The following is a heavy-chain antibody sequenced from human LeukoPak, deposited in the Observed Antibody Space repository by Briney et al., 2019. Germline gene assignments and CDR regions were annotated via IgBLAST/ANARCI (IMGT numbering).Heavy chain of an antibody. D-gene: IGHD3-3*01. CDR2: IYYSGST. V-gene: IGHV4-59*01. Sequence: SETLSLTCTVSGGPISSYYWSWIRQPPGKGLEWIGYIYYSGSTNYNPSLKSRVTISVDTSKNQFSLKLSSVTAADTAVYYYARGGLDVLRFLEWFYFDYWGQGTLVTVSS. CDR3: ARGGLDVLRFLEWFYFDY. CDR1: GGPISSYY. J-gene: IGHJ4*02.